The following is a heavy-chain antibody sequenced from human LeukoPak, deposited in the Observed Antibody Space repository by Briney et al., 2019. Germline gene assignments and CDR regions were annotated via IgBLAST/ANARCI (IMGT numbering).Heavy chain of an antibody. J-gene: IGHJ3*02. CDR2: ISGSGGST. Sequence: GGSLRLSCAASGFTFSSYAMSWVRQAPGKGLEWVSAISGSGGSTYYADSVKGRFTISRDNSKNTLYLQMNSLRAEDTAVYYCAKSLDCYDSSGYPHDAFDIWGQGTMVTVS. D-gene: IGHD3-22*01. CDR3: AKSLDCYDSSGYPHDAFDI. V-gene: IGHV3-23*01. CDR1: GFTFSSYA.